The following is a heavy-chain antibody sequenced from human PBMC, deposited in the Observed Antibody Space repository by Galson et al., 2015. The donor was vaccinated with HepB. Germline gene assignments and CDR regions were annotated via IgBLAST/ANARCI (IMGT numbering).Heavy chain of an antibody. CDR2: INPNSGGT. Sequence: SVKVSCKASGYTFTGYYMHWVRQAPGQGLEWMGWINPNSGGTNYAQKFQGRVTMTRDTSISTAYMELSRLRSDDTAVYYCARSTGYCSSTSCYAVFGYYYYMDVWGKGTTVTVSS. J-gene: IGHJ6*03. V-gene: IGHV1-2*02. CDR1: GYTFTGYY. CDR3: ARSTGYCSSTSCYAVFGYYYYMDV. D-gene: IGHD2-2*03.